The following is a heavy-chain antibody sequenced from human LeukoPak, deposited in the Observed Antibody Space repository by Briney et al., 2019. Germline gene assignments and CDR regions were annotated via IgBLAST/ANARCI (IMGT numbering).Heavy chain of an antibody. CDR2: ISYDGSNK. V-gene: IGHV3-30-3*01. J-gene: IGHJ4*02. D-gene: IGHD2-2*01. Sequence: GGSLRLSCAASGFTFSSYEMNWVRQAPGKGLEWVAVISYDGSNKYYADSVKGRFTISRDNSKNTLYLQMNSLRAEDTAVYYCARDEVRYCSSTSCPNFDYWGQGTLVTVSS. CDR3: ARDEVRYCSSTSCPNFDY. CDR1: GFTFSSYE.